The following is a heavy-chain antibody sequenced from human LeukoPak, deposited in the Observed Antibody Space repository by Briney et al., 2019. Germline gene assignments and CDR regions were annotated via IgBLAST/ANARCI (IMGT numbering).Heavy chain of an antibody. D-gene: IGHD6-6*01. CDR3: ARTTFQYSPEPNWFDP. CDR1: GFTFSSYS. J-gene: IGHJ5*02. Sequence: GGSLRLSCAASGFTFSSYSMNWVRQAPGKGLEWVSSISSSSSYIYYADSVRGRFTISRDNAKNSLYLQMNSLRAEDTAVYYCARTTFQYSPEPNWFDPWGQGTLVTVSS. V-gene: IGHV3-21*01. CDR2: ISSSSSYI.